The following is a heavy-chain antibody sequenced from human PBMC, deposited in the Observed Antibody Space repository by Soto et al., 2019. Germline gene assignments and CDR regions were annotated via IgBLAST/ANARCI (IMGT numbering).Heavy chain of an antibody. D-gene: IGHD3-3*01. Sequence: GASVKVSCKASGYTFTSYDINWVRQATGQGLEWMGWMNPNSGNTGYAQKFQGRVTMTRNTSTSTAYMELSSLRSEDTAVYYCARAPPRPYYDFWSGYGPLKKWYNWFDPWGQGILVTVSS. V-gene: IGHV1-8*01. J-gene: IGHJ5*02. CDR2: MNPNSGNT. CDR3: ARAPPRPYYDFWSGYGPLKKWYNWFDP. CDR1: GYTFTSYD.